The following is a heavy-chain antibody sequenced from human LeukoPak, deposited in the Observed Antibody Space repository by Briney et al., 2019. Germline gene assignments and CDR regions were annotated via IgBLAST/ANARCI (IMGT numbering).Heavy chain of an antibody. V-gene: IGHV3-33*01. CDR3: ARAPPGNSGRGYYFDY. CDR2: IWYDGSNK. J-gene: IGHJ4*02. D-gene: IGHD4-23*01. CDR1: VFTFSSYV. Sequence: GRTLRLSRAPSVFTFSSYVMHGVPQAPGKGLEGLGGIWYDGSNKYYADAVKGRFTISRDNSKNTLYLQMSSLRAEDTAVYHCARAPPGNSGRGYYFDYWGQGTLVTVSS.